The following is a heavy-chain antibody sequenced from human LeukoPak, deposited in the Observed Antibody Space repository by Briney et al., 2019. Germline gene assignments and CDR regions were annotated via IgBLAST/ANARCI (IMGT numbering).Heavy chain of an antibody. D-gene: IGHD3-10*01. Sequence: GGSLRLSCTASGFAFDGHGMSWVRHVPGKGLEWVSGINWSGGSTGYADPLRGRFTTSRDNAKNSLYLQMDSLRAEDTALYYCARAPITSPFYFDYWGQGTLVTVSS. CDR2: INWSGGST. V-gene: IGHV3-20*04. J-gene: IGHJ4*02. CDR3: ARAPITSPFYFDY. CDR1: GFAFDGHG.